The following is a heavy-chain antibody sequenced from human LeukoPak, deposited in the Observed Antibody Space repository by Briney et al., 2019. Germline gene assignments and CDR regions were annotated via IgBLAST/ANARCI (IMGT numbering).Heavy chain of an antibody. CDR2: ANVGGHR. D-gene: IGHD5-18*01. CDR1: GGYIHTYY. Sequence: SDTLSLTCTVSGGYIHTYYWAWIRQPAGKGLEWVGRANVGGHRDYNPPLKSRVSMSIDESANQFSLSLMSVTAADTAVYYCARDREHSYGSDFGHWGQGILVTVSA. J-gene: IGHJ4*02. CDR3: ARDREHSYGSDFGH. V-gene: IGHV4-4*07.